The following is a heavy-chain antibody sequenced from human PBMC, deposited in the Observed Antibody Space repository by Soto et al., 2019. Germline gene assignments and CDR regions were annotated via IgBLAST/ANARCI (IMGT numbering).Heavy chain of an antibody. J-gene: IGHJ4*02. Sequence: SETLSLTCTVSGGPTSSNNYYWAWIRQPPGKGLEWIGSIYKSGTTSYNPSLKSRVTISVDTPKNEVSLRLSSVTVADTAVYYCGRKSDAMSSHPPDYWGQGTLVTVSS. CDR2: IYKSGTT. V-gene: IGHV4-39*01. CDR3: GRKSDAMSSHPPDY. CDR1: GGPTSSNNYY.